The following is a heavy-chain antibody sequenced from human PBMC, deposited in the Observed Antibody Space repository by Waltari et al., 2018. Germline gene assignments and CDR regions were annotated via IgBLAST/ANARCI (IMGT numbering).Heavy chain of an antibody. CDR1: GGSINSRGYS. CDR2: MYQSGSN. Sequence: QLQLQESGAGLVKASQTLSLTCTVSGGSINSRGYSWSWIRQAPGKGLEWIGYMYQSGSNYDNPSRKSRVTISGDRSNTQFSLNLTSVTAADTAVYYCARGSGTTHGFDSWGQGTLVTVSS. V-gene: IGHV4-30-2*01. D-gene: IGHD1-1*01. CDR3: ARGSGTTHGFDS. J-gene: IGHJ4*02.